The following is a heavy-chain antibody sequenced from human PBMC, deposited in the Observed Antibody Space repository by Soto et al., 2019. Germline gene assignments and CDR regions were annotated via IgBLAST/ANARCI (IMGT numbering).Heavy chain of an antibody. V-gene: IGHV3-30*03. CDR3: AADAIRYCTISTCSTGYVQN. CDR1: GFTLSSYG. D-gene: IGHD2-8*01. J-gene: IGHJ1*01. Sequence: QVQLVESGGGVVQPGRSLRLYCAASGFTLSSYGMHWVRQAPGKGLEWVAVISNDGRSKYYADSVKGRFTISRDDSGNTLYLQMDSLTVEDTAVYYCAADAIRYCTISTCSTGYVQNWGQGTLVTVSS. CDR2: ISNDGRSK.